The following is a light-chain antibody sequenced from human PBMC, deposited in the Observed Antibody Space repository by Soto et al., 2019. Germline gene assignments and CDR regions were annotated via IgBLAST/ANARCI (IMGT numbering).Light chain of an antibody. CDR3: QHYYTYPHF. J-gene: IGKJ1*01. CDR1: QNIGSF. CDR2: DAS. Sequence: AIRMTQSPSSFSASTGDRATITCRASQNIGSFLAWYQQQPGKAPKLFIYDASTVESGIPARFSGSGAGTDFALTINYLQSEDFATYYCQHYYTYPHFFGQGTKVEIK. V-gene: IGKV1-8*01.